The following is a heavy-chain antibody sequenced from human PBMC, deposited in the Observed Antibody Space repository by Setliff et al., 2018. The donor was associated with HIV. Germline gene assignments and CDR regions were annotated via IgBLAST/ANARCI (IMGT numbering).Heavy chain of an antibody. CDR2: INTGNGNT. D-gene: IGHD2-2*01. V-gene: IGHV1-3*04. J-gene: IGHJ5*02. CDR1: GYTFSQYP. CDR3: ARDRCNSVACYLYNWFDP. Sequence: ASVKVSCKASGYTFSQYPIHWVRQAPGQRPEWMGWINTGNGNTKYSQKFQDRVTITRDTSANTVYMELNSLRSEDTAVYYCARDRCNSVACYLYNWFDPWVQGTLVTVSS.